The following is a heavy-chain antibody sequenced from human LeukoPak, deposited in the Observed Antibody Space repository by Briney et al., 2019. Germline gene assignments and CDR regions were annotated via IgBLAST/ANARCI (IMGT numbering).Heavy chain of an antibody. V-gene: IGHV1-18*01. D-gene: IGHD2-2*01. CDR3: ARDRAVVPAAISGIDP. Sequence: ASVKVSCKASGYTFTSYGISWVRQAPGQGLEWMGWISAYNGNTNYAQKLQGRVTMTTDTSTSTAYMELRSLRSDDTAVYYCARDRAVVPAAISGIDPWGQGTLVTVSS. CDR1: GYTFTSYG. CDR2: ISAYNGNT. J-gene: IGHJ5*02.